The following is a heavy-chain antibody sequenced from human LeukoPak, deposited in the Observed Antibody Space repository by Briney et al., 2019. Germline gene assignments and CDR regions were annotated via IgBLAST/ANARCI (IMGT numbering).Heavy chain of an antibody. J-gene: IGHJ3*02. CDR1: GYTFTSYY. CDR2: INPSGGST. D-gene: IGHD3-22*01. CDR3: ATEGRDPSSGYYYRVGAFDI. Sequence: ASVKVSCKASGYTFTSYYMHWVRQAPGQGLEWMGIINPSGGSTSYAQKFQGRVTMTEDTSTDTAYMELSSLRSEDTAVYYCATEGRDPSSGYYYRVGAFDIWGQGTMVTVSS. V-gene: IGHV1-46*01.